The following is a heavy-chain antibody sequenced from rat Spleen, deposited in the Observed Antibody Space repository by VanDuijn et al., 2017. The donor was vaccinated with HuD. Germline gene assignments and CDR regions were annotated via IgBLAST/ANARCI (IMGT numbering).Heavy chain of an antibody. CDR3: TRENWVFDY. CDR1: GFTFSRYW. CDR2: VSSDVVNT. Sequence: EVQLVESGGELVQPGNSLKLSCVASGFTFSRYWMYWVRQAPGKGLEWVSSVSSDVVNTYYPDSVKGRFTISRDNAENIVYLQMNSLRSEETATYYCTRENWVFDYWGQGVMVTVSS. V-gene: IGHV5-58*01. D-gene: IGHD5-1*01. J-gene: IGHJ2*01.